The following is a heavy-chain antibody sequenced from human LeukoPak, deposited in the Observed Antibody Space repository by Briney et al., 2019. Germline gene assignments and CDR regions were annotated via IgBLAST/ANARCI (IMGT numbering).Heavy chain of an antibody. J-gene: IGHJ4*02. D-gene: IGHD4-23*01. Sequence: GGSLRLSCAASGFNFSASSMHWVRQAPGKGLEWVSVIYSGGSTYYADSVKGRFTISRDNSKNTLYLQMNSLRAEDTAVYYCAKDPGATMVTEIRYYFDYWGQGTLVTVSS. CDR2: IYSGGST. CDR1: GFNFSASS. V-gene: IGHV3-53*05. CDR3: AKDPGATMVTEIRYYFDY.